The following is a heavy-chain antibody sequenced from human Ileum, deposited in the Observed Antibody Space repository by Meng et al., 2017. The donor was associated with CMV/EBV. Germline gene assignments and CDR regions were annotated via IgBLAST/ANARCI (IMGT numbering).Heavy chain of an antibody. V-gene: IGHV4-4*07. Sequence: QLHLHGGGPGLVRPSERLSLACGVSGASMCGYYWGWIRQPAGKGLEWIGRIYVSVSTDYNPSLKSRATMPVDTSKKQFSLRLTSVTAADTAVYFCAREVDVDGAVPQKGGYYYDYWGQGILVTVSS. CDR1: GASMCGYY. CDR2: IYVSVST. CDR3: AREVDVDGAVPQKGGYYYDY. D-gene: IGHD3-3*01. J-gene: IGHJ4*02.